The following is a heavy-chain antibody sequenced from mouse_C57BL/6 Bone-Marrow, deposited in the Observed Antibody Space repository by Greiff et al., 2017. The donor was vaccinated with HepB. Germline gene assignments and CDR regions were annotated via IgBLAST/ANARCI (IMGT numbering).Heavy chain of an antibody. V-gene: IGHV1-50*01. CDR2: IDPSDSYT. J-gene: IGHJ3*01. CDR1: GYTFTSYW. CDR3: ARSRYDYDVRAWFAY. Sequence: QVQLQQPGAELVKPGASVKLSCKASGYTFTSYWMQWVKQRPGQGLEWIGEIDPSDSYTNYNQKFKGKATLTVDTSSSTAYMQLSSLTSEDSAVYYCARSRYDYDVRAWFAYWGQGTLVTVSA. D-gene: IGHD2-4*01.